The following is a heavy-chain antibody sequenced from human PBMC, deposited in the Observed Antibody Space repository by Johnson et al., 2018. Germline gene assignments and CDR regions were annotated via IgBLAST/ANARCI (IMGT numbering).Heavy chain of an antibody. CDR2: IGTAGDT. CDR3: ARGPARYGYGMDV. CDR1: GFTFSSYD. V-gene: IGHV3-13*01. J-gene: IGHJ6*02. D-gene: IGHD5-18*01. Sequence: VQLVESGGGVVQPGRSLRLSCAASGFTFSSYDMHWVRQATGKGLEWVSAIGTAGDTYSPGAVKGRFTISRENAKNSLYLQKNSLRAGDTAVYYCARGPARYGYGMDVWGQGTTVTVSS.